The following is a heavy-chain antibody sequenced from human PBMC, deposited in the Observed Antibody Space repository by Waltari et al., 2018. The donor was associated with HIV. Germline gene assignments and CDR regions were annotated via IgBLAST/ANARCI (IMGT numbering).Heavy chain of an antibody. V-gene: IGHV4-39*01. CDR2: IYYSGIT. CDR3: ARRFEQLGYFDL. J-gene: IGHJ2*01. CDR1: GGSLSSSSYY. Sequence: QLQLQESGPGLVKPSETLSLTCSVSGGSLSSSSYYWGWVRQPPGRGLDWIGSIYYSGITYYNPSLKSRVTISVDTSKNQFSLKLSSVTAADTAVYYCARRFEQLGYFDLWGRGTLVTVSS. D-gene: IGHD6-6*01.